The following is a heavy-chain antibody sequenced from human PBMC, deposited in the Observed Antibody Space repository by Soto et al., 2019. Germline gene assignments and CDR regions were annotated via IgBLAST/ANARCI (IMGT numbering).Heavy chain of an antibody. J-gene: IGHJ4*02. Sequence: PSETLSLTCAVYGGSFSGYYWSWIRQPPGKGLEWIGEISHSGTTKYNPSLKSRVTISVDTSKNQFSLKLSSVTAADTGMYYCARNGGNTWYCFDSWGQGTVVTVSS. V-gene: IGHV4-34*01. CDR3: ARNGGNTWYCFDS. D-gene: IGHD6-13*01. CDR1: GGSFSGYY. CDR2: ISHSGTT.